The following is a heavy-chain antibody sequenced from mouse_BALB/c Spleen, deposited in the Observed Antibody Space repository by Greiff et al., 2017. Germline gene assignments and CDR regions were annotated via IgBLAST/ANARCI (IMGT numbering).Heavy chain of an antibody. CDR3: ARGDLLFYAMDY. D-gene: IGHD2-1*01. J-gene: IGHJ4*01. CDR2: ILPGSGST. Sequence: QVQLQQPGAELVRPGASVKISCKATGYTFSSYWIEWVKQRPGHGLEWIGEILPGSGSTNYNEKFKGKATFTADTSSNTAYMQLSSLTSEDSAVYYCARGDLLFYAMDYWGQGTSVTVSS. V-gene: IGHV1-9*01. CDR1: GYTFSSYW.